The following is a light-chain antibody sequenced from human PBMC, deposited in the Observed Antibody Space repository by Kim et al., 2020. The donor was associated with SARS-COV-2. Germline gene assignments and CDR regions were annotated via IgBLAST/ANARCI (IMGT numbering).Light chain of an antibody. J-gene: IGKJ2*01. V-gene: IGKV3-20*01. CDR3: QQYGSSPRT. CDR2: GAS. CDR1: QSVRSSY. Sequence: EIVLTQSPGTLSLSPGERATLSCRASQSVRSSYLDWCQQKPGQAPRLLIHGASSRATGIPDRFSGSGSGTDFSHTISRLEPEDFAVYYCQQYGSSPRTVGQGTKLEI.